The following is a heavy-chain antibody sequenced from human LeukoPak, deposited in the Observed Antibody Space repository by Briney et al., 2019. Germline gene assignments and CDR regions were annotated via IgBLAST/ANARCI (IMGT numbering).Heavy chain of an antibody. Sequence: GGSLRLSCAASGFAFSSYAMGWVRQAPGKGLEWVSAISGSAGSTYYADSLRGRFTISRDNSKNTLFLQMNSLRADDMAIYYCAKVVLAAAMNWGQGTLVTVSS. D-gene: IGHD6-13*01. CDR2: ISGSAGST. J-gene: IGHJ4*02. CDR3: AKVVLAAAMN. V-gene: IGHV3-23*01. CDR1: GFAFSSYA.